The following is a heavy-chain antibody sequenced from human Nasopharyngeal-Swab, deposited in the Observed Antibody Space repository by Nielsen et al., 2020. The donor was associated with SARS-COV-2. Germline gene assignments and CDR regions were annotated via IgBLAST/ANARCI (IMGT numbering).Heavy chain of an antibody. Sequence: GESLKISCTASGFTFGDYAMSWVRQAPGKGLEWVGFIRSKAYGGTTEYAASVKGRFTISRDDSKSIAYLQMNSLKTEDTAVYYRTSGIVGANWGQGTLVTVSS. J-gene: IGHJ4*02. CDR2: IRSKAYGGTT. V-gene: IGHV3-49*04. D-gene: IGHD1-26*01. CDR1: GFTFGDYA. CDR3: TSGIVGAN.